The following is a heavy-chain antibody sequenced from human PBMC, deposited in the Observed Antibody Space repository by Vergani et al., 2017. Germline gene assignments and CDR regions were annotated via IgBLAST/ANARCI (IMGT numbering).Heavy chain of an antibody. V-gene: IGHV3-23*01. CDR2: ISGSGGST. CDR1: GFTFSSYA. J-gene: IGHJ4*02. CDR3: AKGHMKGRGGGSGWDEFDY. D-gene: IGHD6-19*01. Sequence: EVQLLESGGGLVQPGGSLRLSCAASGFTFSSYAMSWVRQAPGKGLEWVSAISGSGGSTYYADSVKGRFTISRDNSKNTLYLQMNSLRAEDTAVYYCAKGHMKGRGGGSGWDEFDYWGQGTLVTVSS.